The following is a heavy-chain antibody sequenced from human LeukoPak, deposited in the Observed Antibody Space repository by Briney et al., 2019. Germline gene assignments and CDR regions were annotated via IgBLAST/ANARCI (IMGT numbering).Heavy chain of an antibody. CDR1: GFPFSSYA. J-gene: IGHJ4*02. V-gene: IGHV3-30-3*01. CDR3: ASRDYPLALDY. D-gene: IGHD4/OR15-4a*01. Sequence: QAGGSLRLSCAASGFPFSSYAMNWVRQAPGKGLEWVAVVSYDGTNKNYADSVKGRFTVSRDNSKNTLYLQINSLRAEDTAVYYCASRDYPLALDYWGQGTLVTVSS. CDR2: VSYDGTNK.